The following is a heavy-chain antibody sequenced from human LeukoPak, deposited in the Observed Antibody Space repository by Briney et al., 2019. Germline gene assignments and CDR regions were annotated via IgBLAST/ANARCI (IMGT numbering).Heavy chain of an antibody. CDR1: GFTFSSYA. J-gene: IGHJ4*02. CDR2: ISDSGGST. D-gene: IGHD2-15*01. CDR3: AKDESGGSSRDYFDY. V-gene: IGHV3-23*01. Sequence: GGSLRLSCAAPGFTFSSYAMSWVRQAPGKGLEWVSAISDSGGSTYYADSVKGRFTISRDNSKNTLYLQMDSLRAEDTAVYYCAKDESGGSSRDYFDYWGQGTLVTVSS.